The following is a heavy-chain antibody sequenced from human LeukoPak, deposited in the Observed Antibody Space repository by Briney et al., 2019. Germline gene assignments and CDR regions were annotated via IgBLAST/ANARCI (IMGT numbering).Heavy chain of an antibody. CDR3: ARPSPLTGDPHFDY. J-gene: IGHJ4*02. V-gene: IGHV3-7*01. CDR2: IKEDGSEK. CDR1: GFTFSTYW. Sequence: PGGSLRPSCAASGFTFSTYWMSWVRQAPGKGLEWVANIKEDGSEKYSVDSVKGRFTISRDNAKNSLYLQMNSLRAEDTAVYYCARPSPLTGDPHFDYWGQGTLVTVSS. D-gene: IGHD7-27*01.